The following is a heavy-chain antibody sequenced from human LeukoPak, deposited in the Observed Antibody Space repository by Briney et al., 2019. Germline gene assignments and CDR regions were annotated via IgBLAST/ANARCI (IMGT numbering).Heavy chain of an antibody. CDR2: INHSGST. V-gene: IGHV4-34*01. J-gene: IGHJ5*02. CDR1: GGSFSGYY. CDR3: ARGRIGYCSGGSCYFRFDP. Sequence: SETLSLTCAVYGGSFSGYYWSWIPQPPGKGLECIGEINHSGSTNYNPSLKGRVTISVDTSKNQFSLKLSSVTAADTAVYYCARGRIGYCSGGSCYFRFDPWGQGTLVTVSS. D-gene: IGHD2-15*01.